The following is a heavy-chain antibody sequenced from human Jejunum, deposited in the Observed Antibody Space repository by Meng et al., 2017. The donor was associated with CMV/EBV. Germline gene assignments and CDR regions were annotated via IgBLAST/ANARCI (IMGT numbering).Heavy chain of an antibody. CDR2: IYIDGSVT. J-gene: IGHJ4*02. Sequence: SGFTFSNYWMHWVRQGPGKGLVWVSRIYIDGSVTTYADSVKGRFTTSRDNGKNTLYLQMNSLRTEDTAVYYCARDRSYDTTGPYFDYWGQGALVTVSS. D-gene: IGHD3-22*01. CDR3: ARDRSYDTTGPYFDY. CDR1: GFTFSNYW. V-gene: IGHV3-74*01.